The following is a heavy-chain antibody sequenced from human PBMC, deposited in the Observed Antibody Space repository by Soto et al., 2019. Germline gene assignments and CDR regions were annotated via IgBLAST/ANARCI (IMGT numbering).Heavy chain of an antibody. J-gene: IGHJ6*02. CDR3: SREMVRGIRYYYGMDV. CDR1: GYTFTGYY. CDR2: INPNSGGT. V-gene: IGHV1-2*02. D-gene: IGHD3-10*01. Sequence: ASVKVSCKASGYTFTGYYMHWVRQAPGQGLEWMGWINPNSGGTNYAQKFQGRVTMTRDTSISTAYMGLSRLRSDDTAVYYCSREMVRGIRYYYGMDVWGQGTTVTVSS.